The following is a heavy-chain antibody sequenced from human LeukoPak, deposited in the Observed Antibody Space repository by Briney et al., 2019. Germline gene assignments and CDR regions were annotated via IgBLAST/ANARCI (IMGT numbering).Heavy chain of an antibody. J-gene: IGHJ5*02. V-gene: IGHV4-39*01. D-gene: IGHD3-10*01. CDR1: GGSISSSSYY. Sequence: SETLSLTCTVSGGSISSSSYYWGWLRQPPGKGLEWIGSIYYSGSTYYNPSLKSRVTISVDTSKNQFSLKLSSVTATDTAVYYCARTSGSYVKWFDPWGQGTLVTVSS. CDR3: ARTSGSYVKWFDP. CDR2: IYYSGST.